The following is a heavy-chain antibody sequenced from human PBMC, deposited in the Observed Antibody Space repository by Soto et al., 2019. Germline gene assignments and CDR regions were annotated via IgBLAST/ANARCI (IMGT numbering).Heavy chain of an antibody. CDR2: ISSSGSTI. J-gene: IGHJ2*01. Sequence: GKGLEWVSYISSSGSTIYYADSVKGRFTISRDNAKNSLYLQMNGLRAEDTAVYYCVRFFFFQAEGGIRYVRSVSAFLLNRSSDL. CDR3: VRFFFFQAEGGIRYVRSVSAFLLNRSSDL. V-gene: IGHV3-11*01. D-gene: IGHD3-10*02.